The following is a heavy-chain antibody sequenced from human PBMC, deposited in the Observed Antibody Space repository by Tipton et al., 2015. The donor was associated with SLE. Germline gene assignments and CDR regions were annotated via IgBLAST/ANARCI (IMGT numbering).Heavy chain of an antibody. CDR2: IYHSGNT. CDR1: AYSISSGYY. D-gene: IGHD4-23*01. V-gene: IGHV4-38-2*01. Sequence: TLSLTCAVSAYSISSGYYWGWIRQPPGKGLEWIGSIYHSGNTYYNPSLKSRVTISVDTSKNQFSLKLSSMTAADTAVYYCARVGVVTPFDYWGQGTLVTVSS. CDR3: ARVGVVTPFDY. J-gene: IGHJ4*02.